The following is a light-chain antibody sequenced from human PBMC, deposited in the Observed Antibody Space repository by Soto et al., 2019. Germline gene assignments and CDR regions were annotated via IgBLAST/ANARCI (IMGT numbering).Light chain of an antibody. Sequence: SVLTQAPSASGSPGQSVTISCAGTSNDVGRFNYVSWYQRHPGKAPKLIIYEVNKRPSGVPDRFSGSKSGNTASLTVSGLQAEDEADYFCSSFVHGTSYVFGTGTKVTVL. CDR1: SNDVGRFNY. J-gene: IGLJ1*01. CDR2: EVN. CDR3: SSFVHGTSYV. V-gene: IGLV2-8*01.